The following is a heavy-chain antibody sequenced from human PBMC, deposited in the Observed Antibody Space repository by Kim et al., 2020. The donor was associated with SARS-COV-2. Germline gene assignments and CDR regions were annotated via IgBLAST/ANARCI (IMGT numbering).Heavy chain of an antibody. D-gene: IGHD6-13*01. V-gene: IGHV3-30*18. Sequence: GGSLRLSCAASGFTFSSYGMHWVRQAPGKGLEWVAVISNDGSNKYYADSVKGRFTISRDNSKNTLYLQMNSLRAEDTAVYYCAKVYIRGAAGTSRAFDIWGQGEWSPPLQ. CDR3: AKVYIRGAAGTSRAFDI. J-gene: IGHJ3*02. CDR2: ISNDGSNK. CDR1: GFTFSSYG.